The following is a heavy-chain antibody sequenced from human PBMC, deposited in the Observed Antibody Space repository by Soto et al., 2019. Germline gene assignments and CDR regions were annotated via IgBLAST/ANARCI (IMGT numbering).Heavy chain of an antibody. CDR3: AAADASNYYYYGMDV. CDR1: GGSIGSYY. V-gene: IGHV4-59*01. CDR2: IYYSGST. J-gene: IGHJ6*02. D-gene: IGHD2-2*01. Sequence: SETLSLTCTVSGGSIGSYYWSWIRQPPGKGLEWIGYIYYSGSTNYNPSLKSRVTISVDTSKNQFSLKLSSVTAADTAVYYCAAADASNYYYYGMDVWGQGTTVTGSS.